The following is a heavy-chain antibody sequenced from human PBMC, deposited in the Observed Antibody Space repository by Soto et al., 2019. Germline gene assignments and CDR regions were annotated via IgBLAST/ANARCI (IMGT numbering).Heavy chain of an antibody. CDR3: ARERYCSSTSCYTWFDP. CDR1: GGSFSGYY. D-gene: IGHD2-2*02. J-gene: IGHJ5*02. V-gene: IGHV4-34*01. Sequence: QVQLQQWGAGLLKPSETLSLTCAVYGGSFSGYYWSWIRQPPGKGLEWIGEINHSGSTNYNPSLKRRVTISVDTSKNQFSLKLSSVTAADTAVYYCARERYCSSTSCYTWFDPWGQGTLVTVSS. CDR2: INHSGST.